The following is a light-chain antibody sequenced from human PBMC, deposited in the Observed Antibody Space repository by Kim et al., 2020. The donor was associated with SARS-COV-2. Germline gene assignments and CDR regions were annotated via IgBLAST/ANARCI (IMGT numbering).Light chain of an antibody. V-gene: IGKV2-28*01. CDR2: LAS. J-gene: IGKJ2*02. Sequence: EPASISCTSSQSLLHRNGKTYLDWYVQKPGQSPQLLFSLASVRASGVPDRFSGDGAGTVFALQINGVEAEDIGVYYCMQALQTPRTFGQGTKLEIK. CDR1: QSLLHRNGKTY. CDR3: MQALQTPRT.